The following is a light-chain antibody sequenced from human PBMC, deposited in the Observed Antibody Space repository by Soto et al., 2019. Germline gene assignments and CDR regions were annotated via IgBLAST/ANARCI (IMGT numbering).Light chain of an antibody. CDR1: SSNIGGNS. V-gene: IGLV1-51*01. CDR2: DDN. J-gene: IGLJ1*01. Sequence: SVLTQPASVSGSPGQSITISCPGSSSNIGGNSVSWYQQLPGTAPKLLIYDDNKRPSGIPDRFSGSKSGTSATLGITGFQTGDEADYYCGSWDSSLSAYVFGTGTKVTV. CDR3: GSWDSSLSAYV.